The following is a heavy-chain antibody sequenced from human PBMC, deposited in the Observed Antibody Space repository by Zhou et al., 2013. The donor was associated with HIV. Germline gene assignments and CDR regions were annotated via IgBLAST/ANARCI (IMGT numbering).Heavy chain of an antibody. CDR2: IGTTGDT. CDR1: GFTFSSHD. V-gene: IGHV3-13*01. CDR3: AREGTGTPRTPVLHYYMDV. Sequence: VQLVESGGGLVQPGGSLRLSCAASGFTFSSHDMHWVRQVTGKGLEWVSLIGTTGDTYYPGSVKGRFTISRENARNSLHLQMNNLRPGDTAVYYCAREGTGTPRTPVLHYYMDVWGKGPRSPSP. J-gene: IGHJ6*03. D-gene: IGHD1-7*01.